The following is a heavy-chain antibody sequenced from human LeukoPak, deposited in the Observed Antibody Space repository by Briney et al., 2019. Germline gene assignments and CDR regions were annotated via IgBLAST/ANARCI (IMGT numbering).Heavy chain of an antibody. CDR1: GYTFTSYG. CDR2: ISAYNGNT. Sequence: GASVKVSCKASGYTFTSYGISWVRQAPGQGLEWMGWISAYNGNTNYAQKFQGRVTMTRDTSTSTVYMELSSLRSEDTAVYYCARVRTVQLAEFDYWGQGTLVTVSS. CDR3: ARVRTVQLAEFDY. V-gene: IGHV1-18*01. J-gene: IGHJ4*02. D-gene: IGHD6-13*01.